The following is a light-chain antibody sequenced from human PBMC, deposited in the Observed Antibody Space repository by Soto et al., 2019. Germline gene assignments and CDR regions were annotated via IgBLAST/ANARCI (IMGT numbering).Light chain of an antibody. J-gene: IGLJ2*01. CDR3: AAWDDSLSAYVV. V-gene: IGLV1-47*02. CDR1: SSNIGSNY. Sequence: QAVVTQPRSASGTPGQRVTISCSGSSSNIGSNYVYWYQQLPGTAPKLLIYSNNQRPSGVPDRFSGSKSGTSASLAISGLRSEDEADYYCAAWDDSLSAYVVFGGGTKLTVL. CDR2: SNN.